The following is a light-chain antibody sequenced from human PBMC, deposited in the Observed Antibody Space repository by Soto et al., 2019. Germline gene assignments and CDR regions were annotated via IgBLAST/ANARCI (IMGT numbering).Light chain of an antibody. CDR3: QQYGISSWT. J-gene: IGKJ1*01. V-gene: IGKV3-20*01. CDR2: GAS. Sequence: EIVLTQSPGTLSLSPGERATLSCRASQSVSSSYLAWYQQKPGQAPRLLIYGASSRATGFPDRFSGSGSGTHFTLHISRLEPDDFEVYYCQQYGISSWTFGQGNKVEIK. CDR1: QSVSSSY.